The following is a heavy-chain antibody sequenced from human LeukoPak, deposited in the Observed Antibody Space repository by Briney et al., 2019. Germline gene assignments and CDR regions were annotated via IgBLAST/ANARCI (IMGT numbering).Heavy chain of an antibody. CDR1: GFTFSSYW. CDR2: IKQDGSEK. J-gene: IGHJ4*02. V-gene: IGHV3-7*03. CDR3: ARVSYDFWSGYYDMYYFYY. D-gene: IGHD3-3*01. Sequence: GGSLRLSCAASGFTFSSYWMSWVRQAPGKGLEWVANIKQDGSEKYYVDSVRGRFTISRDNAKNSLYLQMNSLRAEDTAVYYCARVSYDFWSGYYDMYYFYYWGQGTLVTVSS.